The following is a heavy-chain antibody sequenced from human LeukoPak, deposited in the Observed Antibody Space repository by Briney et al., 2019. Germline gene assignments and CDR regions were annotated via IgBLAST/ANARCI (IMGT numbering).Heavy chain of an antibody. D-gene: IGHD6-19*01. CDR2: IHYSGST. CDR1: GGSISSYY. V-gene: IGHV4-59*01. J-gene: IGHJ3*02. CDR3: ARDKVVGTGDAFDI. Sequence: PSESLSLTCTVSGGSISSYYWSWIRQPPGKGLEWIGYIHYSGSTNYNPSLKSRVTLSGDTSKHQFSLKLSSVTAADTAVYYCARDKVVGTGDAFDIWGQGTMVTVSS.